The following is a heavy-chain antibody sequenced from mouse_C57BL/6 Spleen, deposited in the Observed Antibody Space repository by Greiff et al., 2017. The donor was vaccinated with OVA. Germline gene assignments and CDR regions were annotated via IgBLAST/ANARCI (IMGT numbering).Heavy chain of an antibody. D-gene: IGHD2-13*01. V-gene: IGHV1-59*01. Sequence: QVQLQQPGAELVRPGTSVKLSCKASGYTFTSYWMHWVKQRPGQGLEWIGVIDPSDSYTNYNQKFKGKATLTVDTSSSTAYMQLSSLTSEDSAVYYCARYGDWDWFAYWGQGTLVTVSA. CDR2: IDPSDSYT. J-gene: IGHJ3*01. CDR1: GYTFTSYW. CDR3: ARYGDWDWFAY.